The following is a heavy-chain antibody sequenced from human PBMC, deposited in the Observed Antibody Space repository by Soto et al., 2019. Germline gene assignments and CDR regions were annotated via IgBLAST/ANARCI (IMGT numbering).Heavy chain of an antibody. D-gene: IGHD1-26*01. CDR3: ARVGASGSYYWFDP. Sequence: ETLSLTCTVSGGSISSYYWSWIRQPPGKGLEWIGYIYYSGSTNYNPSLKSRVTISVDTSKNQFSLKLSSVTAADTAVYYCARVGASGSYYWFDPWGQGTLVTVSS. V-gene: IGHV4-59*01. CDR2: IYYSGST. CDR1: GGSISSYY. J-gene: IGHJ5*02.